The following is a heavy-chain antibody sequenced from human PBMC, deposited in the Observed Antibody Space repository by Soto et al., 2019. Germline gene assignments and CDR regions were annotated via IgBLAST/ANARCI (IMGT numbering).Heavy chain of an antibody. D-gene: IGHD6-19*01. CDR1: GFTFSDYS. V-gene: IGHV3-30*03. CDR2: ISYDGSNK. Sequence: VQLVESGGGLVKTGGSLRLSCAASGFTFSDYSMNWVRQAPGKGLEWVAVISYDGSNKYYADSVKGRFTISRNNSKNTLYLQMNSLRAEDTAVYYCARDTYKQWLVHYYYYGMDVWGQGTTVTVSS. CDR3: ARDTYKQWLVHYYYYGMDV. J-gene: IGHJ6*02.